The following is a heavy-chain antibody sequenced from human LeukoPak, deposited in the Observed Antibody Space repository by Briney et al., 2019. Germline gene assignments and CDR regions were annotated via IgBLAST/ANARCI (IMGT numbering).Heavy chain of an antibody. J-gene: IGHJ4*02. CDR1: GYTFTGYY. CDR2: INPNSGGT. V-gene: IGHV1-2*02. D-gene: IGHD2-15*01. Sequence: ASVKVSCKASGYTFTGYYMHWARQAPGQGLEWMGWINPNSGGTNYAQKFQGRVTMTRDTSISTAYMELSRLRSDDTAVYYCARDANDIGGSPFFKLVYFDYWGQGTLVTVSS. CDR3: ARDANDIGGSPFFKLVYFDY.